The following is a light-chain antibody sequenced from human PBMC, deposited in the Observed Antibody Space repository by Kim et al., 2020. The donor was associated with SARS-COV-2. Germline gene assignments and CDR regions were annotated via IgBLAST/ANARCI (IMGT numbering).Light chain of an antibody. Sequence: QSITISCTVSSSDVGSYNYFSWYQQHPGNAPKLMFDDVSHRPAVVSNRFSGSNSGNTSPLTFAVLQAEDDAEYSCTSYTSSSTVIFGGGTQLTVL. CDR1: SSDVGSYNY. CDR3: TSYTSSSTVI. J-gene: IGLJ2*01. CDR2: DVS. V-gene: IGLV2-14*03.